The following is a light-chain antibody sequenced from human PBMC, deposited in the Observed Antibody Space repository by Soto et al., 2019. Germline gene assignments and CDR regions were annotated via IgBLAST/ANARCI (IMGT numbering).Light chain of an antibody. CDR3: QQYNNWSPIT. CDR2: DAS. V-gene: IGKV3-15*01. Sequence: EIVMTQSSGTLSVSPGERATLSCRASQSVRSKLAWYQQKPGQAPRLLIYDASTRATGIPARFSGSGSGTEFTLTISSLQSEDFAVYYCQQYNNWSPITFGQGTRLEIK. J-gene: IGKJ5*01. CDR1: QSVRSK.